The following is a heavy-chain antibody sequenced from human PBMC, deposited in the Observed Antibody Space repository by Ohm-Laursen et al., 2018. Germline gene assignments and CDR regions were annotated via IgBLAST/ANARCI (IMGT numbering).Heavy chain of an antibody. CDR3: ARVSVHYYGMDV. J-gene: IGHJ6*02. V-gene: IGHV3-64*01. Sequence: NSVKGRFTISRDNSKNTLYLQMGSLRAEDMAVYYCARVSVHYYGMDVWGQGTTVTVSS.